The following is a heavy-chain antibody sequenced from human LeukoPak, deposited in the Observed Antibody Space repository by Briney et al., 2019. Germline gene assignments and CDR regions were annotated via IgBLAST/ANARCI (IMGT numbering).Heavy chain of an antibody. CDR1: GFTLSSYA. CDR3: AKVPSFDYYDSSGSVY. D-gene: IGHD3-22*01. CDR2: ISGSGGST. J-gene: IGHJ4*02. V-gene: IGHV3-23*01. Sequence: GGSLRLSCAASGFTLSSYAMSWVRQAPGKGLEWVSAISGSGGSTYYADSVKGRFTISRDNSKNTLYLQMNSLRAEDTAVYYCAKVPSFDYYDSSGSVYWGQGTLVTVSS.